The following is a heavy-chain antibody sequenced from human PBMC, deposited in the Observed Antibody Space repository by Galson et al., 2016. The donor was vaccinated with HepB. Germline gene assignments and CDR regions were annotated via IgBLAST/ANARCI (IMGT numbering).Heavy chain of an antibody. CDR1: GGSLSGYY. D-gene: IGHD3-10*01. CDR2: INYVGRT. Sequence: ATLSLTCAVYGGSLSGYYWTWVRQPPGKGLQWIGEINYVGRTHYEPSLKSGVTISIDTSSNRFSLQVTSVTAADTAVYYCARGSGGYYGSGNDYWGQGTLVTVSS. J-gene: IGHJ4*02. CDR3: ARGSGGYYGSGNDY. V-gene: IGHV4-34*01.